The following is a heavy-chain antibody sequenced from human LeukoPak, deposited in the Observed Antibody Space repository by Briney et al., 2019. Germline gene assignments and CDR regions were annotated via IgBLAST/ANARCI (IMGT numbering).Heavy chain of an antibody. CDR2: IYYSGST. CDR1: GGSISSYY. J-gene: IGHJ4*02. CDR3: ARGSSSNDY. D-gene: IGHD6-6*01. Sequence: SETLSLTCTVSGGSISSYYWSWIRQPPGKGLEWIGYIYYSGSTNYNPTLKSRVTISVDTSKNQFSLKLSSVTAADTAVYYCARGSSSNDYWGQGTLVTVSS. V-gene: IGHV4-59*01.